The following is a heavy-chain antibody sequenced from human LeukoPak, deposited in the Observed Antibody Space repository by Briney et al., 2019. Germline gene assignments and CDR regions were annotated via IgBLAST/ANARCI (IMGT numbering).Heavy chain of an antibody. D-gene: IGHD3-10*01. Sequence: GGSLRLSCAASGFTFSSYAMSWVRQAPGKGLEWVSSISANGDSTLYADSVKGRFTISRDNSKNTLFLQMNSLRAEDTAVYYCANSRPGGYWYFDLWGRGTLVTVSS. J-gene: IGHJ2*01. CDR1: GFTFSSYA. V-gene: IGHV3-23*01. CDR3: ANSRPGGYWYFDL. CDR2: ISANGDST.